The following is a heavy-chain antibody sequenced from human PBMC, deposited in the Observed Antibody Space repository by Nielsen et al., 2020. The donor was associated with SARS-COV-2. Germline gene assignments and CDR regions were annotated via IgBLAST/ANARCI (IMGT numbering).Heavy chain of an antibody. CDR1: GFSLSTSGVG. CDR3: AHRTTVSYFDS. D-gene: IGHD1-1*01. Sequence: SGPTLVKPTPTLTLTCTFSGFSLSTSGVGVGWIRQPPGKALEWLAFIYWNDDKGYRPSLKSRLTITKDTSKNQVVLTMTNMDPVDTATYYCAHRTTVSYFDSWGQGILVTVSS. J-gene: IGHJ4*02. V-gene: IGHV2-5*01. CDR2: IYWNDDK.